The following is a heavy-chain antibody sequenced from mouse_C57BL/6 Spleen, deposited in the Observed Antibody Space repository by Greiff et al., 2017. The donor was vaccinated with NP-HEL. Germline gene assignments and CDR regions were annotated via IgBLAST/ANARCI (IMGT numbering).Heavy chain of an antibody. CDR2: ISRGGDYI. Sequence: EVMLVESGEGLVKPGGSLKLSCAASGFTFSSYAMSWVRQTPEKRLEWVAYISRGGDYIYYADTVKGRFTISRDNARNTPYLQMSSLKSEDTSMYYCTRETTGYAMDYWGQGTSVTVSS. D-gene: IGHD2-1*01. CDR1: GFTFSSYA. CDR3: TRETTGYAMDY. J-gene: IGHJ4*01. V-gene: IGHV5-9-1*02.